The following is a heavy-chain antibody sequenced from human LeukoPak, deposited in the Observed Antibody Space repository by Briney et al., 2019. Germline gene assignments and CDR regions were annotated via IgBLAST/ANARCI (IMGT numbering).Heavy chain of an antibody. CDR3: AGVSIAAAGPPDY. J-gene: IGHJ4*02. CDR2: IYYSGST. V-gene: IGHV4-30-4*08. CDR1: GGSISSGDYY. D-gene: IGHD6-13*01. Sequence: PSETLSLTCTVSGGSISSGDYYWSWIRQPPGKGLEWIGYIYYSGSTYYNPSLKSRVTISVDTSKSQFSLKLSSVTAADTALYYCAGVSIAAAGPPDYWGQGTLVTVSS.